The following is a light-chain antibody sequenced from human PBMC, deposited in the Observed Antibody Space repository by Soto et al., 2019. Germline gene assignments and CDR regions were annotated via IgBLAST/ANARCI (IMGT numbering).Light chain of an antibody. CDR3: QQYGSSVYT. CDR1: QSVSNNY. Sequence: EIVLTQSPGTLSLSPGERVTLSCRASQSVSNNYVAWYIQRRGQAPRLLIYGASNSATGVPDRFSGSGSGTDFTLTISRMEREDFGVYFCQQYGSSVYTFGQGTKLQI. J-gene: IGKJ2*01. V-gene: IGKV3-20*01. CDR2: GAS.